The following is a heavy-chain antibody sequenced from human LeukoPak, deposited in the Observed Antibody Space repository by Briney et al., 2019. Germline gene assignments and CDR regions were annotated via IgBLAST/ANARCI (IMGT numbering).Heavy chain of an antibody. D-gene: IGHD2-2*01. CDR2: IIPIFGTA. CDR3: ARHDYIVVVPAVYYYYYMDV. Sequence: SVKVSCKASGGTFSSYAISWVRQAPGQGLEWMGGIIPIFGTANYAQKFQGRVTITADESTSTAYMELSSLRSEDTAVYYCARHDYIVVVPAVYYYYYMDVWGKGTTVTVSS. V-gene: IGHV1-69*01. J-gene: IGHJ6*03. CDR1: GGTFSSYA.